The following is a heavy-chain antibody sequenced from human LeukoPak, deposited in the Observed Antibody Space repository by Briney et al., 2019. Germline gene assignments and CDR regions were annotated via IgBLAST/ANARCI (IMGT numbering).Heavy chain of an antibody. Sequence: SPGASLRLSCAASGFTFSDYHMNWIRQAPGKDLEWVSYISPGGNTIYFADSVNGRFTLSRDSARNSLSLQMNSLTAEDTAVYYCAAGRDIAVAGPGGYFDYWGRGTLVTVSS. CDR3: AAGRDIAVAGPGGYFDY. J-gene: IGHJ4*02. CDR1: GFTFSDYH. V-gene: IGHV3-11*01. D-gene: IGHD6-19*01. CDR2: ISPGGNTI.